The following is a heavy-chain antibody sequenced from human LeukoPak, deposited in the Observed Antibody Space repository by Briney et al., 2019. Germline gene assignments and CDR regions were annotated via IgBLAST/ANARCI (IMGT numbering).Heavy chain of an antibody. Sequence: SETLSLTCTVSGGSISSGSYYWSWIRQPAGKGLEWIGRIYTSGSTNYNPSLKSRVTISVDTSKNQFSLKLSSVTAADTAVYYCAREAAAGTAYYYYYYYMDVWGKGTTVTVSS. CDR3: AREAAAGTAYYYYYYYMDV. CDR2: IYTSGST. CDR1: GGSISSGSYY. J-gene: IGHJ6*03. V-gene: IGHV4-61*02. D-gene: IGHD6-13*01.